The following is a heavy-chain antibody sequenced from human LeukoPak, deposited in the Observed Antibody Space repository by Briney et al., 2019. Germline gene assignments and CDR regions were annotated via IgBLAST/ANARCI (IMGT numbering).Heavy chain of an antibody. CDR2: MNPNSGNT. Sequence: ASVKVSCKASGYTFTSYDINWVRQATGQGLEWMGWMNPNSGNTGYAQKFQGRVTMTRNTSISTDYMELSSLRSEDTAVYYCARVYSSSWYYYYYYMDVWGKGTTVTVSS. CDR1: GYTFTSYD. J-gene: IGHJ6*03. CDR3: ARVYSSSWYYYYYYMDV. V-gene: IGHV1-8*01. D-gene: IGHD6-13*01.